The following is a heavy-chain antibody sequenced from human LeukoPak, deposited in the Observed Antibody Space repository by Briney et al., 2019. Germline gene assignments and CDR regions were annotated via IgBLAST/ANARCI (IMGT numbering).Heavy chain of an antibody. Sequence: PGGSLRLSCAASGFTFSSYAMHWVRQAPGKGLEWVAVISYDGSNKYYADSVKGRFTISRDNSKNTLYLQMNSLRAEDTAVYYCARDLGDGPPYYYGMDVWGQGTTVTVSS. V-gene: IGHV3-30-3*01. D-gene: IGHD3-16*01. CDR1: GFTFSSYA. J-gene: IGHJ6*02. CDR2: ISYDGSNK. CDR3: ARDLGDGPPYYYGMDV.